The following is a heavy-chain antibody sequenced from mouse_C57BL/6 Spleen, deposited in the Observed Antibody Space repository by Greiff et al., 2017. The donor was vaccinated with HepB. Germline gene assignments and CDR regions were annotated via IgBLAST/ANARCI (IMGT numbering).Heavy chain of an antibody. CDR3: AVRDDDGAWFAY. CDR1: GFNIKDYY. Sequence: EVKLMESGAELVKPGASVKLSCTASGFNIKDYYMHWVKQRTEQGLEWIGRIDPEDGETKYAPKFQGKATITADTSSNTAYLQLSSLTSEDTAVYYCAVRDDDGAWFAYWCQVTLVTVSA. D-gene: IGHD2-4*01. V-gene: IGHV14-2*01. J-gene: IGHJ3*01. CDR2: IDPEDGET.